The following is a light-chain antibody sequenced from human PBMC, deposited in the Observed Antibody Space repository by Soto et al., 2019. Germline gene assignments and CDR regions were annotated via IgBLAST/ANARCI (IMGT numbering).Light chain of an antibody. CDR1: QTISTY. CDR2: DAS. Sequence: DIQITQSPSSLSASVGARVTITCRASQTISTYLTWYQPKPGKAPRLLIYDASRLPSEVPSMFSGSGSGTDLTLTIASLQPEDVSTYYFQQSNSTPCTLGQGTKVEI. V-gene: IGKV1-39*01. J-gene: IGKJ2*02. CDR3: QQSNSTPCT.